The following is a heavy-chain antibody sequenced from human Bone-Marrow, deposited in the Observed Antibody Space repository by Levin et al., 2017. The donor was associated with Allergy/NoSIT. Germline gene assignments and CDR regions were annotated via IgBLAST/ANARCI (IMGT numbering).Heavy chain of an antibody. CDR1: GESVSSSGFY. Sequence: PSETLSLTCTVSGESVSSSGFYWTWIRQYPGKGLEWIGHIYYSGNTSYNPSLKSRVSISEDRSKNQFSLKLDSVTAADTAVYYCARESVYYGSGSWIDCWGQGTLVTVSS. CDR2: IYYSGNT. V-gene: IGHV4-31*02. CDR3: ARESVYYGSGSWIDC. J-gene: IGHJ4*02. D-gene: IGHD3-10*01.